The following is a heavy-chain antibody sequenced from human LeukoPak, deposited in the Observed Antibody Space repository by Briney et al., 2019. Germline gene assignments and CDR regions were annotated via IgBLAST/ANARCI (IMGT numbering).Heavy chain of an antibody. CDR2: IKSKTDGGTT. D-gene: IGHD3-10*01. CDR3: TTDQLYYYGSGSYYAYYFDY. CDR1: GFTFSNAW. V-gene: IGHV3-15*01. J-gene: IGHJ4*02. Sequence: GGSLRLSCAASGFTFSNAWMSWVRRAPGKGLEWVGRIKSKTDGGTTDYAAPVKGRFTISRDDSKNTLYLQMNSLKTEDTAVYYCTTDQLYYYGSGSYYAYYFDYWGQGTLVTVSS.